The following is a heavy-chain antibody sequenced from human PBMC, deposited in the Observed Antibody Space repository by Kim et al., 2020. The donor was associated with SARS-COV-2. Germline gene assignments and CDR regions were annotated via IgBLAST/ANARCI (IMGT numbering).Heavy chain of an antibody. V-gene: IGHV4-39*06. Sequence: SETLSLTCTVSRGSISSSNYYWGWIRQAPGKGLEWIGKIFYSGSADFNASLKSRVTMSLDTSKKQFALHFSSVTAADTAVYYCARASSLAGEYYFDYWGQGTLVTVS. J-gene: IGHJ4*02. CDR2: IFYSGSA. CDR3: ARASSLAGEYYFDY. D-gene: IGHD6-19*01. CDR1: RGSISSSNYY.